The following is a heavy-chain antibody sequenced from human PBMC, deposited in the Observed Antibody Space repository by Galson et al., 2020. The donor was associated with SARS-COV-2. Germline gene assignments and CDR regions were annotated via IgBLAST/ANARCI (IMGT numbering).Heavy chain of an antibody. Sequence: GESLKITCATSGFLLQNFSMIWVLQAPGKGLEWVANAAGTPHNILHVDSVKGRFITSKDVSTSTLSLQMNSLREEDTAVYYCAKAGGQATRTARVSFYYGMHAWGQGTTVIVSS. CDR1: GFLLQNFS. J-gene: IGHJ6*02. V-gene: IGHV3-23*01. CDR3: AKAGGQATRTARVSFYYGMHA. CDR2: AAGTPHN. D-gene: IGHD3-10*01.